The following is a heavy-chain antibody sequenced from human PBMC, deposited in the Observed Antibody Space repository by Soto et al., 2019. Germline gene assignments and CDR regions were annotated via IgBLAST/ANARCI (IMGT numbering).Heavy chain of an antibody. V-gene: IGHV3-74*01. Sequence: EVQLVESGGGLVQPGGSLRLSCAASGFAFSTYWMHSVRQAPGKGLLWVSRIKFDGSTTYYADSVKGRFTISRDDAKNTLFLQMNGLRVDDTAVYYCVRGAKNIYAMDVWGQGTTVTVSS. J-gene: IGHJ6*02. CDR1: GFAFSTYW. D-gene: IGHD2-15*01. CDR3: VRGAKNIYAMDV. CDR2: IKFDGSTT.